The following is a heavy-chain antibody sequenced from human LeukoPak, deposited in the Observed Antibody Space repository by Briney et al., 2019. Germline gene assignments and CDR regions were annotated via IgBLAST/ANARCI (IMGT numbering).Heavy chain of an antibody. D-gene: IGHD3-16*01. CDR2: IDQSGGRN. Sequence: PGGSLRLSCAASGFTFSRFWMNWVRQAPGRGLEWVANIDQSGGRNNYVDSVKGRFTISRDNAKNSLLLETSSLRADDTAVYFCARDVEGGTFDIWGQGTTVTVSS. J-gene: IGHJ3*02. CDR1: GFTFSRFW. CDR3: ARDVEGGTFDI. V-gene: IGHV3-7*05.